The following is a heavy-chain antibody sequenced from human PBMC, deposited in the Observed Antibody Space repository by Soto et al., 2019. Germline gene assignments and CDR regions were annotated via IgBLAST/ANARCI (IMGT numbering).Heavy chain of an antibody. V-gene: IGHV1-18*01. CDR3: AREYGGSGSYFKRWWFDP. Sequence: ASVKVSGKASGYNFTSYGISWVRQAPGQGLEWMGWISAYNGNTNYAQKLQGRVTMTTDTSTSTAYMELRSLRSDDTAVYYCAREYGGSGSYFKRWWFDPWGQGTLVTVSS. D-gene: IGHD3-10*01. CDR1: GYNFTSYG. J-gene: IGHJ5*02. CDR2: ISAYNGNT.